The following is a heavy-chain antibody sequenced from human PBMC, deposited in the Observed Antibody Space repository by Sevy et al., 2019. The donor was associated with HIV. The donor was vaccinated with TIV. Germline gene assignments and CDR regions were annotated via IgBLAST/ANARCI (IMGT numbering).Heavy chain of an antibody. CDR1: GFTFSSYA. J-gene: IGHJ3*02. CDR2: ISGSGGST. Sequence: GGSLRLSCVASGFTFSSYAMSWVRQAPGKGLEWVSAISGSGGSTYYADSVKGRFTISRDNSKNTLYLQMNSLRAEDTAVYYGAKDGVRNYYGSSGYFDAFDIWGQGTMVTVSS. V-gene: IGHV3-23*01. D-gene: IGHD3-22*01. CDR3: AKDGVRNYYGSSGYFDAFDI.